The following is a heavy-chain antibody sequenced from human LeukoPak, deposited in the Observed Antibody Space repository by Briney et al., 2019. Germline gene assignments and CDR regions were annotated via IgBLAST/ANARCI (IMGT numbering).Heavy chain of an antibody. J-gene: IGHJ4*02. Sequence: PSETLSLTCAVYGGSFSGYYWSWIRQPPGKGLEWIGEINHSGSTNYNPSLKSRVTISVDTSKNQFSLKLSSVTAADMAVYYCARGLVPSLGYCSGGSCPHRVYFDYWGQGTLVTVSS. V-gene: IGHV4-34*01. CDR3: ARGLVPSLGYCSGGSCPHRVYFDY. CDR2: INHSGST. D-gene: IGHD2-15*01. CDR1: GGSFSGYY.